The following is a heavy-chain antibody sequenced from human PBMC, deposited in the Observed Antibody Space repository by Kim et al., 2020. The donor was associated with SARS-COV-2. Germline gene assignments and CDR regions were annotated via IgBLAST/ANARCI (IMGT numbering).Heavy chain of an antibody. D-gene: IGHD6-13*01. Sequence: TTYNPPHKSRVTISVDTSKNQFYMKLSSVTAADTAVYYCARDRALAGKDYWGQGTLVTVSA. V-gene: IGHV4-59*01. CDR3: ARDRALAGKDY. J-gene: IGHJ4*02. CDR2: T.